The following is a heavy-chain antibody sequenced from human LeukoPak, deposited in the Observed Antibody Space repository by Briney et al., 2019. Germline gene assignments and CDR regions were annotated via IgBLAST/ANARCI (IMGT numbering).Heavy chain of an antibody. CDR3: ARLSRATIVGGFDY. CDR2: IYYSGST. D-gene: IGHD5-24*01. V-gene: IGHV4-59*01. CDR1: GGSFSGYY. Sequence: SETLSLTCAVYGGSFSGYYWSWIRQPPGKGLEWIGYIYYSGSTNYNPSLKSRVTISVDTSKNQFSLKLSSVTAADTAVYYCARLSRATIVGGFDYWGQGTLVTVSS. J-gene: IGHJ4*02.